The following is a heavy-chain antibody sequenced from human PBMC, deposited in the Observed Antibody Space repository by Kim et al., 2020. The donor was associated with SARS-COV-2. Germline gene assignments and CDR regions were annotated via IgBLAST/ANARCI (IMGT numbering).Heavy chain of an antibody. V-gene: IGHV4-30-4*01. CDR3: VTHTRYYYDTSTHYNVGNFQY. Sequence: SETLSLTCSVSGGSISTGDYYWSWIRQPPGKGLEWIGYIYNTGTTFYNPSLKSRVSISVDTSKNQFSLRLSSVTAADTAVYFCVTHTRYYYDTSTHYNVGNFQYWGQGTLVTVSP. D-gene: IGHD3-22*01. J-gene: IGHJ1*01. CDR2: IYNTGTT. CDR1: GGSISTGDYY.